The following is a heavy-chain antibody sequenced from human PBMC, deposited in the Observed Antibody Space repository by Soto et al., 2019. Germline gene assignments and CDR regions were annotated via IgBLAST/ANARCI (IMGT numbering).Heavy chain of an antibody. Sequence: PSETLSLTCAVSSFSISSGYYWGWVRQPPGKGLEWIGSIYHSGTTNYSPSLKSRVTISIDTSKNQFSLTLRSFTAADAAVDYCASCVITPCYPRWGLQFLALWGQGPLVPVPP. J-gene: IGHJ4*02. CDR1: SFSISSGYY. D-gene: IGHD4-4*01. CDR2: IYHSGTT. CDR3: ASCVITPCYPRWGLQFLAL. V-gene: IGHV4-38-2*01.